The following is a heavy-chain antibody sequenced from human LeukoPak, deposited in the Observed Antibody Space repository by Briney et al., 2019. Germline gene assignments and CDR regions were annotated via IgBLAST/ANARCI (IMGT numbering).Heavy chain of an antibody. CDR1: GYSISSGYY. Sequence: SETLSLTCTVSGYSISSGYYWGWIRQPPGKGLEWIGSIYHSGSTYYNPSLKSRVTISVDTSKNQFSLKLSSVTAADTAVYYCARGLRVTGTTDYWGQGTLVTVSS. D-gene: IGHD1-7*01. J-gene: IGHJ4*02. CDR3: ARGLRVTGTTDY. V-gene: IGHV4-38-2*02. CDR2: IYHSGST.